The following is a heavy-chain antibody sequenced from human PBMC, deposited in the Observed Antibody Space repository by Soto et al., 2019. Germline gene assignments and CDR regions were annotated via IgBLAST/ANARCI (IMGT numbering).Heavy chain of an antibody. Sequence: GASVKVSCKASGGTFSSYAISWVRQAPGQGLEWMGGIIPIFGTANYAQKFQGRVTITADESTSTAYMELSSLRSEDTAVYYCARTGSDFWSGYYIADANNWFDPSGPGTLLTVST. CDR1: GGTFSSYA. CDR2: IIPIFGTA. CDR3: ARTGSDFWSGYYIADANNWFDP. J-gene: IGHJ5*02. D-gene: IGHD3-3*01. V-gene: IGHV1-69*13.